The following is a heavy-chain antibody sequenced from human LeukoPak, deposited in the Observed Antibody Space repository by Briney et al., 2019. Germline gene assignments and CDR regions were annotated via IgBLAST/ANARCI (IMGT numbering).Heavy chain of an antibody. J-gene: IGHJ5*02. Sequence: ASVKVSCKASGYTFTSYGISWVRQAPGQGLEWMGWISAYNGNTNYAQKLQGRVTMTTDTSTSTAYMELRSLRSDDTAVYYCARESQYRDGYSSGWFDPWGQGTLVTVSS. CDR3: ARESQYRDGYSSGWFDP. CDR1: GYTFTSYG. V-gene: IGHV1-18*01. CDR2: ISAYNGNT. D-gene: IGHD5-24*01.